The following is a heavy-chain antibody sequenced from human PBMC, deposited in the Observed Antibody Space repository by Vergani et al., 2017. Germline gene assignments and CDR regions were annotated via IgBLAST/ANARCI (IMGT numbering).Heavy chain of an antibody. CDR1: GYSFTSYW. CDR3: ARHFQKYGYLGAFDI. Sequence: EVQLVQSGAEVKKPGESLKISCKGSGYSFTSYWIGWVRQMPGKGLEWMGIIYPGDSDTRYSLSFKRQVTISADKSISTAYLQWSSLKTSHTAMYYCARHFQKYGYLGAFDIWGQGTMVTVSS. CDR2: IYPGDSDT. J-gene: IGHJ3*02. V-gene: IGHV5-51*01. D-gene: IGHD5-18*01.